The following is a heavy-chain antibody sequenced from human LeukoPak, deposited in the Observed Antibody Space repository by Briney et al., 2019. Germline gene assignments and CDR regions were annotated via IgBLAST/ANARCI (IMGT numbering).Heavy chain of an antibody. D-gene: IGHD2-21*01. CDR1: GFTFSDYG. Sequence: GGSLRLSCASSGFTFSDYGMHWVRQAPGKGLEWVAVIWYDGSKKNYIDFAEGRFTISRDNSRNTLYLQMNSLRAEDTAVYYCARYYSHTGAWSEGGLDQWGQGTLVTVSS. CDR2: IWYDGSKK. V-gene: IGHV3-33*01. CDR3: ARYYSHTGAWSEGGLDQ. J-gene: IGHJ4*02.